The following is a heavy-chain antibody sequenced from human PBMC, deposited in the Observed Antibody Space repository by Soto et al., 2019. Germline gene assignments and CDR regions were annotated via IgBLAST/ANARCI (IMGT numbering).Heavy chain of an antibody. Sequence: SETLSLTCTVSGGSIYRSGYYWGWIRQPPGRGLEWIGNIDYNGVTYSNPSPKSRVTISRDTSKNQFSLKLTSVTAADTALYYCGKVLVGATGHTDSDSWGPGTLVTVSS. V-gene: IGHV4-39*01. CDR3: GKVLVGATGHTDSDS. D-gene: IGHD2-15*01. CDR2: IDYNGVT. CDR1: GGSIYRSGYY. J-gene: IGHJ4*02.